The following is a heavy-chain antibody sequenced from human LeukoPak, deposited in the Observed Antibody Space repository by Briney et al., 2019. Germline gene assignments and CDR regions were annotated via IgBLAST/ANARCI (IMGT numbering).Heavy chain of an antibody. V-gene: IGHV3-33*01. Sequence: PGGSLRLSCAASGFSFGNYGMHWIRQTPGKGPEWVAVVWYDGSNQLYADSVKGRFTISRDNSRSTVTLQMNSLTAEDSAIYYCVRDYDGTGWSPWFDPWGQGTLVTVSS. J-gene: IGHJ5*02. CDR2: VWYDGSNQ. CDR3: VRDYDGTGWSPWFDP. CDR1: GFSFGNYG. D-gene: IGHD6-19*01.